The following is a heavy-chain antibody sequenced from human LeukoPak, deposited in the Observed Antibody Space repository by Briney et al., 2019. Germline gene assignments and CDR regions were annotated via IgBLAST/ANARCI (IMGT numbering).Heavy chain of an antibody. CDR2: IYPGDSDT. V-gene: IGHV5-51*01. Sequence: GESLKISCKGSGYSFTSSWIAWVRQMPGKGLEWMGIIYPGDSDTRYSPSFQGQVTISADKSISTAYLQWSSLKASDTAMYYCARPSVDTSGAFDIWGQGTMVTVSS. CDR3: ARPSVDTSGAFDI. D-gene: IGHD5-18*01. J-gene: IGHJ3*02. CDR1: GYSFTSSW.